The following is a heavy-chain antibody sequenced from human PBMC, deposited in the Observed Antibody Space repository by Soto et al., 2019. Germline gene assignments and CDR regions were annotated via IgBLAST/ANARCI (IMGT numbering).Heavy chain of an antibody. D-gene: IGHD2-8*01. Sequence: SETLSLTCAVYGGSFSGYYWSWIRQPPGKGLERIGGINHSGSTNYNPSLKSRFTISVDTSKNQFSLKLSSVTAADTAVYYCARVVCTNGVCYNDFDYWGQGTRDTVS. V-gene: IGHV4-34*01. CDR3: ARVVCTNGVCYNDFDY. CDR1: GGSFSGYY. CDR2: INHSGST. J-gene: IGHJ4*02.